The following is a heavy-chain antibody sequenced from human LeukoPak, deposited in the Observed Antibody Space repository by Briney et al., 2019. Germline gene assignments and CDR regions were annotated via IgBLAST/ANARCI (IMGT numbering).Heavy chain of an antibody. J-gene: IGHJ4*02. CDR2: ISSSGSTI. D-gene: IGHD3-22*01. CDR1: GFTFSDYY. V-gene: IGHV3-11*01. CDR3: AKGGITMIVVVIQYYFDY. Sequence: GGSLRLSCATSGFTFSDYYMTWIRQAPGKGLEWVSYISSSGSTIYYTDSVKGRFTISRDNAKSSLYLQMNSLRAEDTAVYYCAKGGITMIVVVIQYYFDYWGQGTLVTVSS.